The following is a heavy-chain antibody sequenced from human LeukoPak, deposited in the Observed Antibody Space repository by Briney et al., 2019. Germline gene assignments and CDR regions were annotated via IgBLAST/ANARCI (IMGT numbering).Heavy chain of an antibody. J-gene: IGHJ4*02. CDR1: GFTFSSYA. CDR3: ASCVGSCYSAPFDY. CDR2: ISGSGGST. D-gene: IGHD2-15*01. V-gene: IGHV3-23*01. Sequence: GGSLRLSCAASGFTFSSYAMSWVRQAPGTGLEWVSAISGSGGSTYYADSVKGRFTISRDNSKNTLYLQMNSLRAEDTAVYYCASCVGSCYSAPFDYWGQGTLVTVSS.